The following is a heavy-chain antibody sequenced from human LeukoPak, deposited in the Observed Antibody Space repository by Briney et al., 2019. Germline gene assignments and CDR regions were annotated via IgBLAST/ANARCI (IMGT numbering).Heavy chain of an antibody. CDR2: ISAYNGNT. V-gene: IGHV1-18*01. CDR1: GYTFTSYG. D-gene: IGHD3-3*01. CDR3: ARDVTGTTSKTYYDFWSGYYGDY. J-gene: IGHJ4*02. Sequence: ASVKVSCKASGYTFTSYGISWVRQAPGQGLEWMGWISAYNGNTNYAQKLQGRVTMTTDTSTSTAYMELRSLRSDDTAVYYCARDVTGTTSKTYYDFWSGYYGDYWGQGTLVTVSS.